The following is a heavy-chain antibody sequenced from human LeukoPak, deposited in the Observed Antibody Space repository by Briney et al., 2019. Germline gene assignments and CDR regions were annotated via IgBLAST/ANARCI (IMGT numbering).Heavy chain of an antibody. CDR3: AREQSTTVTTYDY. Sequence: PGGSLRLSCAVSGFTVSGDYMSWLRQAPGRGLEWVSVIYADFDNTDYADSVKGRFTISRDNAKNSLYLQMNSLRAEDTAVYYCAREQSTTVTTYDYWGQGTLVTVSS. CDR1: GFTVSGDY. CDR2: IYADFDNT. D-gene: IGHD4-17*01. J-gene: IGHJ4*02. V-gene: IGHV3-53*01.